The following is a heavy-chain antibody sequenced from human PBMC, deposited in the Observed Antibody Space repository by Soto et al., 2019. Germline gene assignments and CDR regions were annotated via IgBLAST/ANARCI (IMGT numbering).Heavy chain of an antibody. CDR1: GGYISSYY. CDR3: ASSVVVITPYYFDY. Sequence: SETLSLTCTVSGGYISSYYWSWIRQPPGKGLEWIGYIYYSGSTNYNPSLKSRVTISVDTSKNQFSLKLSSVTAADTAVYYCASSVVVITPYYFDYWGQGTLVTVSS. J-gene: IGHJ4*02. CDR2: IYYSGST. V-gene: IGHV4-59*01. D-gene: IGHD3-22*01.